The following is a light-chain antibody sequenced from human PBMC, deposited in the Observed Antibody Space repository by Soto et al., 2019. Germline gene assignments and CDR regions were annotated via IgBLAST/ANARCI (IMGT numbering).Light chain of an antibody. Sequence: EIVLTQSPDTLSLSPGERATLSCRASQSVSSSYLAWYQQKPGQAPRLLISGASTRATGIPDRFSGSGSGTDFTLTISSLEPEDFAVYYCQQYGSSPPLTFGGGTKVESK. V-gene: IGKV3-20*01. CDR3: QQYGSSPPLT. CDR2: GAS. J-gene: IGKJ4*01. CDR1: QSVSSSY.